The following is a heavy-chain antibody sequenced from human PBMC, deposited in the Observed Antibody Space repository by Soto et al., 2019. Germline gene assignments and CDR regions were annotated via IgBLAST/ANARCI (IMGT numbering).Heavy chain of an antibody. Sequence: SETLSLTCAVYGGSFSGYYWSWIRQPPGKGLEWIGEINHSGSTNYNLSLKSRVTISVDTSKNQFSLKLSSVTAADTAVYYCARGLSRGYSSSWYYFDYWGQGTLVTVSS. D-gene: IGHD6-13*01. J-gene: IGHJ4*02. CDR3: ARGLSRGYSSSWYYFDY. CDR2: INHSGST. V-gene: IGHV4-34*01. CDR1: GGSFSGYY.